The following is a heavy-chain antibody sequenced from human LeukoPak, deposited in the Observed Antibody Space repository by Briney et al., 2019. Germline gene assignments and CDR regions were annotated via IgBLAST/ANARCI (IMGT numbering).Heavy chain of an antibody. CDR2: INHSGST. CDR1: GGSFSGYY. Sequence: PSETLSLTCALCGGSFSGYYWSWIRQPPGKGLEWIGEINHSGSTNYNPSLKSRVTISVDTSKNQFSLKLSSVTAADTAVYYCARVGYCSSTSCGPMDVWGQGTTVTVSS. J-gene: IGHJ6*02. V-gene: IGHV4-34*01. D-gene: IGHD2-2*01. CDR3: ARVGYCSSTSCGPMDV.